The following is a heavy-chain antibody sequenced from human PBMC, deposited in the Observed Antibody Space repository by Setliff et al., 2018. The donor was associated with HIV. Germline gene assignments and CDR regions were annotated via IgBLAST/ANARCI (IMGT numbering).Heavy chain of an antibody. CDR3: ARDNGRYFDRGWFDP. D-gene: IGHD3-9*01. CDR1: GFTFSNYS. Sequence: GGSLRLSCAASGFTFSNYSMNWVRQTPGKGLEWVSSISASATYIYYADSVKGRFIISRDNAENSLYLQMNSLRAEDTAVYYCARDNGRYFDRGWFDPWGQGALVTVSS. J-gene: IGHJ5*02. V-gene: IGHV3-21*01. CDR2: ISASATYI.